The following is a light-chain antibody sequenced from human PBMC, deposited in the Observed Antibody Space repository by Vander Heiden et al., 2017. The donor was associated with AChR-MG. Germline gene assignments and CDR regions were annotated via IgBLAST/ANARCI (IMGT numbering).Light chain of an antibody. CDR3: LLYYGGVQLV. Sequence: QTVVTQESSLTVSPGGTVTLTCASSTGAVTSGHYPNWFQQKPGQAPRALIYRANNKHSWTPARFSGSLLGGKAALTLSGVQPEDEAEYYCLLYYGGVQLVFGGGTKLTVL. J-gene: IGLJ2*01. CDR2: RAN. V-gene: IGLV7-43*01. CDR1: TGAVTSGHY.